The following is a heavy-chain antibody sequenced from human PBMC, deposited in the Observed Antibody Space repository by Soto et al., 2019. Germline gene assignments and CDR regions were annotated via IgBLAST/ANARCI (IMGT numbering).Heavy chain of an antibody. J-gene: IGHJ3*02. D-gene: IGHD1-26*01. Sequence: EVQLVESGGGLVQPGGSLRLSCAASGYPFSRDWIHWVRQAPGQGPVGVSRISPDGTVTDYADFVEGRFTISRDNAQNTLYLQMSSLRAEDTAVYYCARPRSMSSSGFDIWGQGTMVIVSS. CDR1: GYPFSRDW. CDR3: ARPRSMSSSGFDI. V-gene: IGHV3-74*01. CDR2: ISPDGTVT.